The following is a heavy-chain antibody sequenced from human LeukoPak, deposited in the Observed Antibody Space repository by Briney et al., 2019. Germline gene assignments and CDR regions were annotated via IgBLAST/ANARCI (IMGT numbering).Heavy chain of an antibody. CDR2: ISSSSSYI. V-gene: IGHV3-21*01. CDR1: GFTFSSYS. CDR3: ARDLVKRTVAGPFDY. D-gene: IGHD6-19*01. Sequence: PGVSLRLSCAASGFTFSSYSMNWVRQAPGKGLEWVSSISSSSSYIYYADSVKGRFTISRDNAKNSLYLQMNSLRAEDTAVYYCARDLVKRTVAGPFDYWGQGTLVTVSS. J-gene: IGHJ4*02.